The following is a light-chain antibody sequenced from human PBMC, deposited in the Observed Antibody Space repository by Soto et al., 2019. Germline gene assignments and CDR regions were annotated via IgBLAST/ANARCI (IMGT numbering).Light chain of an antibody. V-gene: IGLV1-40*01. CDR3: QTYDTGVSGSI. Sequence: QSVLTQPPSVSGAPGQRVAVSCAGTSSNIGAGYDVHWYQHLPGTAPKLLIFGNINRPAGVPDRFSGSKSGTSASLAISGLQAADEGYYYCQTYDTGVSGSIFGGGTKLTVL. CDR2: GNI. J-gene: IGLJ2*01. CDR1: SSNIGAGYD.